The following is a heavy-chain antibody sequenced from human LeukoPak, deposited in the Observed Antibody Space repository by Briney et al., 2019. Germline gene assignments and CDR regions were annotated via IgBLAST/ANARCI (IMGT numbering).Heavy chain of an antibody. CDR2: ISAYNGNT. Sequence: ASVKVSCKASGYTFTSYGISWVRQAPGQGLEWMGWISAYNGNTNYAQKLQGRVTMTTDTSTSTAYMELRSLRSDDTAVYYCARAGSTVVTSRWNAFDIWGQGTMVTVSS. CDR3: ARAGSTVVTSRWNAFDI. J-gene: IGHJ3*02. D-gene: IGHD4-23*01. V-gene: IGHV1-18*01. CDR1: GYTFTSYG.